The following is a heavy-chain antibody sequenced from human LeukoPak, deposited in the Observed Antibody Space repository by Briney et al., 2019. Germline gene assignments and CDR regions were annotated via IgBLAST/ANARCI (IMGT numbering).Heavy chain of an antibody. CDR1: GFTFSSYS. CDR2: ISGSSSYI. CDR3: ARAIVATDAFDI. D-gene: IGHD5-12*01. Sequence: GSLRLSCAASGFTFSSYSMNWVRQAPGKGLEWVSSISGSSSYIYYADSVKGRFTISRDNAKNSLYLQMNSLRAEDTAVYYCARAIVATDAFDIWGQGTMVTVSS. J-gene: IGHJ3*02. V-gene: IGHV3-21*01.